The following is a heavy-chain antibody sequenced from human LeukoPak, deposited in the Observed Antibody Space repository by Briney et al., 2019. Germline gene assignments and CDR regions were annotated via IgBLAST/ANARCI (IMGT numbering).Heavy chain of an antibody. V-gene: IGHV3-21*01. CDR3: ARVGGEYVVSDY. J-gene: IGHJ4*02. Sequence: GGSLRLSCAGSGFTFKYYYMTWVRQAPGKALEWVPSISPKSDYIHYADSVKGRFTISRDNANNSVYLQMNSLTAEDTAVYYCARVGGEYVVSDYWGQGTLVAVSS. D-gene: IGHD3-16*01. CDR1: GFTFKYYY. CDR2: ISPKSDYI.